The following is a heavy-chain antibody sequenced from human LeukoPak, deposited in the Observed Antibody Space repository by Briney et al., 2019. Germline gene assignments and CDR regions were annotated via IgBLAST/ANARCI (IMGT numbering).Heavy chain of an antibody. V-gene: IGHV3-21*01. D-gene: IGHD7-27*01. CDR1: GFAFSSYS. CDR2: INVSPAYI. Sequence: PGESLRLSCAASGFAFSSYSMSWVRQAPGKGLEWVSSINVSPAYISCADSVKGRFTISRDNAKNSLYLQMNSLRAEDTAVYFCARDLNWGAGALDIWGQGTMVTVSS. CDR3: ARDLNWGAGALDI. J-gene: IGHJ3*02.